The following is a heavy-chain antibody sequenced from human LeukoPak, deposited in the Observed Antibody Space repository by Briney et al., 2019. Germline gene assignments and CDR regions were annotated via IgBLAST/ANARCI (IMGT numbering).Heavy chain of an antibody. Sequence: SETLSLTCTVSGGSISSYYWSWIRQPPGKGLEWIGYIYYSGSTNYNPSLKSRVTISVDTSKNQFSLKLSSVTAADPAVYYCARGGSGWYPGGYYFDYWGQGTLVTVSS. V-gene: IGHV4-59*01. CDR3: ARGGSGWYPGGYYFDY. D-gene: IGHD6-19*01. CDR2: IYYSGST. CDR1: GGSISSYY. J-gene: IGHJ4*02.